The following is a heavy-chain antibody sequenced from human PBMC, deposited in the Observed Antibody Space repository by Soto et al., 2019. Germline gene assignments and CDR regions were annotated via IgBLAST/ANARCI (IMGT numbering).Heavy chain of an antibody. D-gene: IGHD6-13*01. CDR2: IYYSGST. CDR3: AREAAGTYLFDY. Sequence: NPXATLSLSCTVSGGSISSYYWSWIRQPPGKGLEWIGYIYYSGSTNYNPSLKSRVTISVDTSKNQFSLKLSSVTAADTAVYYCAREAAGTYLFDYWGQGTLVTVSS. J-gene: IGHJ4*02. CDR1: GGSISSYY. V-gene: IGHV4-59*01.